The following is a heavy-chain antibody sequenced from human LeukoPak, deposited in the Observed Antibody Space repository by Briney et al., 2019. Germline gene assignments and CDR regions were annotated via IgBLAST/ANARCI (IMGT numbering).Heavy chain of an antibody. Sequence: GGSLRLSCAASGFTFSDYAMHWVRQAPGKGLEWVAVIWFDGSETYYADSVMGRFTISRDKSKNTLFLQMNSLRADDTAVYYCAKDNMDTSSCLDYWGQGTLVTVPS. V-gene: IGHV3-33*03. CDR3: AKDNMDTSSCLDY. J-gene: IGHJ4*02. CDR1: GFTFSDYA. CDR2: IWFDGSET. D-gene: IGHD5-18*01.